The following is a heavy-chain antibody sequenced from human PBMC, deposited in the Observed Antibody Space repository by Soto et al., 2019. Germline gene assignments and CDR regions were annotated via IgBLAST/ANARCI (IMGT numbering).Heavy chain of an antibody. CDR1: GGSISSGGYY. CDR2: IYYSGST. D-gene: IGHD3-3*01. Sequence: PSETLSLTCTVSGGSISSGGYYWSWIRQHPGKGLEWIGYIYYSGSTYYNPSLKSRVTISVDTSKNQFSLKLSSVTAADTAVYYCAKGTSGYYKFWFDPWGQGTLVTVSS. CDR3: AKGTSGYYKFWFDP. J-gene: IGHJ5*02. V-gene: IGHV4-31*03.